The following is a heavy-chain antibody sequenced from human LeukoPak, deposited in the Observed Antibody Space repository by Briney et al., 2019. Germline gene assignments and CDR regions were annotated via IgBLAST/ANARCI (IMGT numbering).Heavy chain of an antibody. V-gene: IGHV1-8*01. CDR2: MNPNSGDT. CDR1: EYTFTSYD. Sequence: ASVKVSCKASEYTFTSYDIYWVRQAPGQGLEWMGWMNPNSGDTGYAQKFQGRVTMTRNTSISTAYMELSSLRSEDSAVCYCARGVTVPTAIPENWFDPWGQGTLVTVSS. CDR3: ARGVTVPTAIPENWFDP. J-gene: IGHJ5*02. D-gene: IGHD2-2*02.